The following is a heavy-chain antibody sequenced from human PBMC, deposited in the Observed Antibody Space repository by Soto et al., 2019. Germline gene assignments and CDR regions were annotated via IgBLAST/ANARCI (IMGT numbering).Heavy chain of an antibody. Sequence: VASVKVSCKASGGTFSSYTISWVRQAPGQGLEWMGRIIPILGIANYAQKFQGRVTITADKSTSTAYMELSSLRSEDTAVYYCASGGYCSGGSCYPGAFDIWGQGTMVTVSS. CDR2: IIPILGIA. J-gene: IGHJ3*02. CDR1: GGTFSSYT. D-gene: IGHD2-15*01. V-gene: IGHV1-69*02. CDR3: ASGGYCSGGSCYPGAFDI.